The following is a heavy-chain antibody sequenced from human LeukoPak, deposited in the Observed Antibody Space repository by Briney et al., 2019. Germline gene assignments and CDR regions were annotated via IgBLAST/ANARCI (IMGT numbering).Heavy chain of an antibody. Sequence: GESLKISCKGSGYSFTSYWIAWVRQMPGKGLEWMGIIYPGDSDTRYSPSFGGQVTISADKSITTAYLQWSSLKASDTAMYYCARRYCSGGHCYAGGWFDPWGQGTLVTVSS. D-gene: IGHD2-15*01. CDR2: IYPGDSDT. CDR3: ARRYCSGGHCYAGGWFDP. J-gene: IGHJ5*02. CDR1: GYSFTSYW. V-gene: IGHV5-51*01.